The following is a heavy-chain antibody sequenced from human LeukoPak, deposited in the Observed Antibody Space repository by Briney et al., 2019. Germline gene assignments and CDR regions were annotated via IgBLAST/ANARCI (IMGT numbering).Heavy chain of an antibody. J-gene: IGHJ3*02. V-gene: IGHV3-33*06. Sequence: GGSLRLSCAASGFTFSSYGMHWVRQAPGKGLEWVAVIWYDGSNKYYADSVKGRFTISRDNSKNTLYLQMNSLRAEDTAVYYCAKALRGLDAFDIWGQGTMVTVSS. CDR3: AKALRGLDAFDI. D-gene: IGHD4-17*01. CDR2: IWYDGSNK. CDR1: GFTFSSYG.